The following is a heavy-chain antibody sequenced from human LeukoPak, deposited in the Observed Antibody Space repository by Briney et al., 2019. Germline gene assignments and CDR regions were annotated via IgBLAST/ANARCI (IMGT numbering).Heavy chain of an antibody. D-gene: IGHD3-16*01. Sequence: ASVKVSCKASGYIFTDYYMHWVRQAPGQGLEWMGWINPNSGVTNYAQKLQGRVTMTRDTSISTVYMELTRLRSDDTAVYYCARDGGFDYWAQGTLVTVSS. V-gene: IGHV1-2*02. CDR2: INPNSGVT. J-gene: IGHJ4*02. CDR1: GYIFTDYY. CDR3: ARDGGFDY.